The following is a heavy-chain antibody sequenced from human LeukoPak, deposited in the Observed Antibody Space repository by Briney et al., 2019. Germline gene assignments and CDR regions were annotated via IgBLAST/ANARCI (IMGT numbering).Heavy chain of an antibody. D-gene: IGHD5-12*01. J-gene: IGHJ6*03. CDR1: GGSFSGYY. CDR3: ARSLSGNDYYYYYSYMDV. V-gene: IGHV4-34*01. CDR2: INHSGST. Sequence: SETLSLTCAVYGGSFSGYYWSWIRQSPGKGLEWIGEINHSGSTNYNPSLKSRVTISVDTSKNQFSLKLSSVTAADTAVYYCARSLSGNDYYYYYSYMDVWGKGTTVTISS.